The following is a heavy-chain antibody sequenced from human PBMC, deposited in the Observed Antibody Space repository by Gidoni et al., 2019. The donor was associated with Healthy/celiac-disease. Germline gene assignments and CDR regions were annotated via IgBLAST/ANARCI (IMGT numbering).Heavy chain of an antibody. CDR1: GGSLSGYY. CDR3: ARGRRENEYDILTGYYQRFDY. V-gene: IGHV4-34*01. J-gene: IGHJ4*02. CDR2: INHSGST. D-gene: IGHD3-9*01. Sequence: QVQLQQWGAGLLKPSETLSLTCAVYGGSLSGYYWSWIRQPPGKGLEWIGEINHSGSTNYNPSLKSRVTISVDTSKNQFSLKLSSVTAADTAVYYCARGRRENEYDILTGYYQRFDYWGQGTLVTVSS.